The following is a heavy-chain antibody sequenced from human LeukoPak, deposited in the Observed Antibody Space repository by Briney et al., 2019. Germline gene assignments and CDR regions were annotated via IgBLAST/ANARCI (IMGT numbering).Heavy chain of an antibody. V-gene: IGHV3-23*01. CDR1: GFTFSNYA. CDR3: AKWGVVPAAIAAFDI. Sequence: GGSLRLSCAASGFTFSNYARSWVRQAQGQGLEWVSIISSIGGSTYNAESVKGRFTISRDNSKNTLYLQMNSLRAEDTAVYYCAKWGVVPAAIAAFDIWGQGTMVTVSS. CDR2: ISSIGGST. J-gene: IGHJ3*02. D-gene: IGHD2-2*01.